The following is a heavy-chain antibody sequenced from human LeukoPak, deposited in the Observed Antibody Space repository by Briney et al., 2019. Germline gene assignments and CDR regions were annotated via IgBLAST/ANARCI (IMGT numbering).Heavy chain of an antibody. CDR1: GFTVSSNS. CDR2: IYSDNT. J-gene: IGHJ4*02. D-gene: IGHD4/OR15-4a*01. CDR3: ARRAGAYSHPYDY. V-gene: IGHV3-53*01. Sequence: PGGSLRLSCTVSGFTVSSNSMSWVRQAPGKGLEWVSFIYSDNTHYSDSVNGRFTISIDNSKNTLYLQMNSLRAEDTAVYYCARRAGAYSHPYDYWGQGTLVTVSS.